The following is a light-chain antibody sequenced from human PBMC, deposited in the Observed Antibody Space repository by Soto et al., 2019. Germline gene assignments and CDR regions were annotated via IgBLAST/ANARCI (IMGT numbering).Light chain of an antibody. V-gene: IGKV1-6*01. Sequence: IQMTQSPSSLSASVGDRVTITCRASQSIRNELGWYQQKPGKAPKLLIYAASSLQSEVPSRFSGSGSGTDFTLAISSLQPEDFATYYCLQDYNYPWTFGQGTKVDIK. CDR3: LQDYNYPWT. CDR2: AAS. J-gene: IGKJ1*01. CDR1: QSIRNE.